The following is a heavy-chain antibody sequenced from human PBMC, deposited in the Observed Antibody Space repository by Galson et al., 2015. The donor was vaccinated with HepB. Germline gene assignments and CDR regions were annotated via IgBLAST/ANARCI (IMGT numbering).Heavy chain of an antibody. J-gene: IGHJ4*02. CDR1: GYTFTGFY. Sequence: SVKVSCKAFGYTFTGFYMHWVRQAPGQGLEWMGWINPNSGDTNYAQKFQGRVTMTRDTSIATAYMDLSRLRSDDTAVFYCARDRGSGYCNGGSCYGDYWGQGTLVTVSS. V-gene: IGHV1-2*02. CDR3: ARDRGSGYCNGGSCYGDY. D-gene: IGHD2-15*01. CDR2: INPNSGDT.